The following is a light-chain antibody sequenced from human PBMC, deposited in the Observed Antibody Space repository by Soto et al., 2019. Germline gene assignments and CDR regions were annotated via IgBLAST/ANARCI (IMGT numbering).Light chain of an antibody. J-gene: IGLJ2*01. CDR3: SSYADTNNLV. Sequence: QSALTQPPSASGSPGQSVTISCTGTGSDVASYDYVSWYQQHPGKAPKLIIYEVTKRPSGVPDRFSASKSGTTASLTVSGLQAEDEADYYCSSYADTNNLVFGGGTRSPS. V-gene: IGLV2-8*01. CDR2: EVT. CDR1: GSDVASYDY.